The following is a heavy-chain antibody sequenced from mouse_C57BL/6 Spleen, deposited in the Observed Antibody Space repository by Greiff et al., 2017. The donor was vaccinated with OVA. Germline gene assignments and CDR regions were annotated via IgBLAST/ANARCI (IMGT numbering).Heavy chain of an antibody. CDR3: ASGGPEAMDY. V-gene: IGHV5-17*01. Sequence: DVKLVESGGGLVKPGGSLKLSCAASGFTFSDYGMHWVRQAPEKGLEWVAYISSGSSTIYYADTVKGRFTISRDNAKNTLFLQMTSLRSEDTAMYYCASGGPEAMDYWGQGTSVTVSS. J-gene: IGHJ4*01. CDR2: ISSGSSTI. CDR1: GFTFSDYG.